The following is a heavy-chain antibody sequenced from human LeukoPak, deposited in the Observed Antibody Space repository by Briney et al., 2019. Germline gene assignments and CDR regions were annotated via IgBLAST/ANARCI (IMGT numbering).Heavy chain of an antibody. CDR2: ISHRGST. V-gene: IGHV4-38-2*02. D-gene: IGHD3-3*01. CDR1: GYSISNGYY. J-gene: IGHJ4*02. CDR3: AKGAEYYAIWRGYAGYSDY. Sequence: SETLSLTCTVSGYSISNGYYWGWIRQPPGKGLEWVGSISHRGSTYYNPSLRSRITISLDRSKQKFSLKLTSVTAADTAVYFCAKGAEYYAIWRGYAGYSDYWGQGISVTVSS.